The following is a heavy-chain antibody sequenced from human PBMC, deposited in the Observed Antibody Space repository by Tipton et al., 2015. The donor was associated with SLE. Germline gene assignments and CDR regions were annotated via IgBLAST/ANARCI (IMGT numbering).Heavy chain of an antibody. J-gene: IGHJ4*02. CDR2: IYYSGST. CDR1: GGSISSSSYY. V-gene: IGHV4-39*07. D-gene: IGHD2-15*01. CDR3: ARDPLGYCSGGSCPGSY. Sequence: TLSLTCTVSGGSISSSSYYWGWIRQPPGKGLEWIGSIYYSGSTYYNPSLKSRVTISVDTSKNQFSLKLSSVTAADTAVYYCARDPLGYCSGGSCPGSYWGQGTLVTVSS.